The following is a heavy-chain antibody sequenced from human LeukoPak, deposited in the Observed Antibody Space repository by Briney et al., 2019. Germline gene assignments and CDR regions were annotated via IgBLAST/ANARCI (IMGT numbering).Heavy chain of an antibody. J-gene: IGHJ3*02. CDR1: EYSFNRYW. CDR3: ARETSRTFDI. D-gene: IGHD1-14*01. V-gene: IGHV5-51*01. Sequence: GESLKISCKGSEYSFNRYWIGWVRQMPGKGLEWMGIIYPGDSDTRYSPSFQGQVTISADKSISTAYLQWSSLKASDTAMYYCARETSRTFDIWGQGTMVTVSS. CDR2: IYPGDSDT.